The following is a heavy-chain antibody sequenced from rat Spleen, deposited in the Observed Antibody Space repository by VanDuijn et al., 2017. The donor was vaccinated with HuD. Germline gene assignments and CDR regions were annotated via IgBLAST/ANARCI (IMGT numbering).Heavy chain of an antibody. J-gene: IGHJ4*01. Sequence: EVQLVESGGGLVQPGRSLKLSCAASGFTFSDYYLAWVRQAPKKGLEWVASISYEGSSTYYGDSVKGRFTISRDNAKSTLYLQMISLRSEDTATYYCTREDWVVDAWGQGVSVTVSS. D-gene: IGHD1-6*01. CDR2: ISYEGSST. CDR1: GFTFSDYY. CDR3: TREDWVVDA. V-gene: IGHV5-22*01.